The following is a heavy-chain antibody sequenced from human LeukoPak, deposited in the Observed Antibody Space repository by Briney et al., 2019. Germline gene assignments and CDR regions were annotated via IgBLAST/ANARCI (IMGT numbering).Heavy chain of an antibody. J-gene: IGHJ4*02. CDR2: VNSDGSST. D-gene: IGHD1-26*01. CDR1: GFTFSSHW. Sequence: GGSLRLSCAASGFTFSSHWMHWVRQAPGKGLVWVSRVNSDGSSTTYADSVKGRFTISRDNAENTLYLQMNSLRAEDTAVYYCARAQYSGSHSPFDYWGQGTLVTVSS. V-gene: IGHV3-74*01. CDR3: ARAQYSGSHSPFDY.